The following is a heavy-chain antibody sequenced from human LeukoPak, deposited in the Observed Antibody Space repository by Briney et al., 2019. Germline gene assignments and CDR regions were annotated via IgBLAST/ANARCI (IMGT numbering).Heavy chain of an antibody. Sequence: AGSLRLSCAASGFTFSNYWMHWVRQAPGKGLVWVSRIKNDGSITNCADSVKGRFTISRDNAKNTLHLQMNSLRAEDTAVYYCARTDYLTNWGQGTLVTVSS. D-gene: IGHD2/OR15-2a*01. J-gene: IGHJ4*02. CDR2: IKNDGSIT. V-gene: IGHV3-74*01. CDR3: ARTDYLTN. CDR1: GFTFSNYW.